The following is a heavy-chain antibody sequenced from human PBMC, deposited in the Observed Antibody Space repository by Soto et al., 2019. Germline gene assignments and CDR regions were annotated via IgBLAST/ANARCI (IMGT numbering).Heavy chain of an antibody. D-gene: IGHD3-3*01. CDR3: ARDGPTYYDFWSGYGGSSWYCYYMDV. J-gene: IGHJ6*03. V-gene: IGHV4-31*03. CDR2: IYYSGST. CDR1: GGSISSGGYY. Sequence: TLSLTCTVSGGSISSGGYYWSWIRQHPGKGLEWIGYIYYSGSTYYNPSLKSRVTISVDTSKNQFSLKLSSVTAADTAVYYCARDGPTYYDFWSGYGGSSWYCYYMDVWGKGTTVTVSS.